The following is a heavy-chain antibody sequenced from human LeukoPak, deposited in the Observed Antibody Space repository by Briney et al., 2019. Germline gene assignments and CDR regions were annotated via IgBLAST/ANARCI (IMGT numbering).Heavy chain of an antibody. V-gene: IGHV4-59*01. D-gene: IGHD2-15*01. Sequence: SETLSLTCTVSGGSISSYYWSWIRHPPGKGLEWLGYIYYSGNSNYNPSLKSQVTITADTSKNEFSLKLSSVTAADTAVYYCATRSTGVAANFDSWGQGALVTVSS. CDR3: ATRSTGVAANFDS. CDR1: GGSISSYY. CDR2: IYYSGNS. J-gene: IGHJ4*02.